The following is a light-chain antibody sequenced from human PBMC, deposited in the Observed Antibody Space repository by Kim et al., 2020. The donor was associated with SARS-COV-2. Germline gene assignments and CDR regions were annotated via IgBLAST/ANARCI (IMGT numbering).Light chain of an antibody. V-gene: IGLV3-19*01. Sequence: ALGQTVRITCQGDSLRSYYARWYQQQPGQAPELVIYGKNNRPSGIPDRFSGSSSGNSASLTITGAQAEDEADYYCNSRDSSGNHLVFGGGTQLTVL. CDR3: NSRDSSGNHLV. CDR2: GKN. CDR1: SLRSYY. J-gene: IGLJ3*02.